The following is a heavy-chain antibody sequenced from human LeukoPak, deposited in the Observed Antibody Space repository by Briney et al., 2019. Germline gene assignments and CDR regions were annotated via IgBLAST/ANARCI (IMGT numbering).Heavy chain of an antibody. CDR3: ATELHYYDSSGYRGLGY. D-gene: IGHD3-22*01. Sequence: GGSLRLSCAASGFTFSSYAMSWVRQAPGKGPEWVSAISGSGGSTYYADSVKGRFTISRDNSKNTLYLQMNSLRAEDTAVYYCATELHYYDSSGYRGLGYWGQGTLVTVSS. CDR2: ISGSGGST. J-gene: IGHJ4*02. V-gene: IGHV3-23*01. CDR1: GFTFSSYA.